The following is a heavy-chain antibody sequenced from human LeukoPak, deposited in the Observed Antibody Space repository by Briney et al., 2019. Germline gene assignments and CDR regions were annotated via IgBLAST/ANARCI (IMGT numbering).Heavy chain of an antibody. J-gene: IGHJ4*02. CDR1: GGSINSGGFY. Sequence: SETLSLTCTVSGGSINSGGFYWSWIRQHPGKGLEWIGYIYYSGSTFYNPSLKSRVAISLDKSKNQFSLNLSSVTAADTAVYYCARGGSFPGNYVYWGQGTLVTVSS. CDR2: IYYSGST. CDR3: ARGGSFPGNYVY. V-gene: IGHV4-31*03. D-gene: IGHD3-16*01.